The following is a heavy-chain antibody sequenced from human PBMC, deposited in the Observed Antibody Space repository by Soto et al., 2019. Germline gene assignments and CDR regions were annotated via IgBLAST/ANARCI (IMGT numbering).Heavy chain of an antibody. CDR3: ARSQGSSTSLEIYYYYYYGMDV. CDR1: GGTFSSYA. CDR2: FIPISGTA. J-gene: IGHJ6*02. Sequence: QVQLVQSGAEVQKPGSSVKVSCKASGGTFSSYAISWVRQAPGQGLEWMGGFIPISGTADYAQQFRGRVTITADESTSTAYMELSSLRSEDTAVYYCARSQGSSTSLEIYYYYYYGMDVWGQGTTVTVSS. D-gene: IGHD2-2*01. V-gene: IGHV1-69*01.